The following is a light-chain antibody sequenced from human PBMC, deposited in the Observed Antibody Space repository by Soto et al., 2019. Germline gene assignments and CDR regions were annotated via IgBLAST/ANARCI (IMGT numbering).Light chain of an antibody. V-gene: IGKV1-5*01. Sequence: DIQMTQSPSTLSASVGDRVTITCRASQSISSWLAWYQQKPGKAPKLLLYGASSLESGVPSRFSGSGSGTEFTPTISSLQPDDFATYYCQQYNSYSRTLGQGTKVDIK. J-gene: IGKJ1*01. CDR3: QQYNSYSRT. CDR1: QSISSW. CDR2: GAS.